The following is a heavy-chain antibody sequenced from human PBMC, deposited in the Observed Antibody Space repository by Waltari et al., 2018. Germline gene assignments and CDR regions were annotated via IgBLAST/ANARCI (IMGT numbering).Heavy chain of an antibody. CDR3: TRDLYGSGGDWFDP. CDR2: IGGTHSNI. J-gene: IGHJ5*02. Sequence: EARLVASGGGLLTPGASLGLPCVASGFPFSDYDMSWVRQAPGTGLEWLSSIGGTHSNIFYAESVRGRFTVSRDNSKNSLYLEMSNVRAEDTGLYYCTRDLYGSGGDWFDPWGQGTLVTVSS. V-gene: IGHV3-21*03. CDR1: GFPFSDYD. D-gene: IGHD3-10*01.